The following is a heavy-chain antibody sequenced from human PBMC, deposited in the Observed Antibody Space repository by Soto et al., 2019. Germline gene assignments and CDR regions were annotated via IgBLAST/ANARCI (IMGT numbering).Heavy chain of an antibody. CDR3: ARMATFGSLNGFDP. D-gene: IGHD3-16*01. CDR1: GYSFTNND. J-gene: IGHJ5*02. Sequence: ASVKVSCKASGYSFTNNDVTWVRQATGQGLEWMGWMNPGSGDTGYAQKFQGRVTMTRDISIATAYMELISLRSDDTAIYYCARMATFGSLNGFDPWGQGPWSPSPQ. V-gene: IGHV1-8*01. CDR2: MNPGSGDT.